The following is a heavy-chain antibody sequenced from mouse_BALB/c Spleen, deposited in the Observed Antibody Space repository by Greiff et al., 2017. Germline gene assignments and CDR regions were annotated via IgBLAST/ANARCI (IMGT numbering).Heavy chain of an antibody. J-gene: IGHJ2*01. CDR2: ISSGGSYT. V-gene: IGHV5-9-3*01. CDR1: GFTFSSYA. CDR3: ARWDGNYLDY. Sequence: EVQGVESGGGLVQPGGSRKLSCAASGFTFSSYAMSWVRQTPEKRLEWVATISSGGSYTYYPDSVKGRFTISRDNAKNTLYLQMSSLRSEDTAMYYCARWDGNYLDYWGQGTTLTVSA. D-gene: IGHD2-1*01.